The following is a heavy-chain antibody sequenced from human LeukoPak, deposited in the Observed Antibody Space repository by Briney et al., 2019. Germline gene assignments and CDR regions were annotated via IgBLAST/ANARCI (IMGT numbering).Heavy chain of an antibody. V-gene: IGHV3-23*01. Sequence: PGGSLRLSCAASGFTFSSYAMSWVRQAPGKGLEWVSAISGSGGSTYYADSVKGRFTISRDNSKNALFLQMNSLRAEDTAVYYCARVSAWYDPLTPFDYWGQGTLVTVSS. D-gene: IGHD6-19*01. J-gene: IGHJ4*02. CDR1: GFTFSSYA. CDR2: ISGSGGST. CDR3: ARVSAWYDPLTPFDY.